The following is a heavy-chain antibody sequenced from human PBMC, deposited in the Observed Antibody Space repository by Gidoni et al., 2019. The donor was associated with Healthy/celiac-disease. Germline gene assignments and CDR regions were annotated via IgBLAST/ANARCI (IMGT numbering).Heavy chain of an antibody. J-gene: IGHJ6*02. D-gene: IGHD3-3*01. CDR2: IIPIFGTA. CDR3: ARDQDFWSGYYPAYYYYGMDV. V-gene: IGHV1-69*01. CDR1: GGTFTSYA. Sequence: QVQLVQSGAEVKKPGSSLKVFCKASGGTFTSYAISWVRQAPGQGLEWMGGIIPIFGTANYAQKFQGRVTITADESTSTAYMELSSLRSEDTAVYYCARDQDFWSGYYPAYYYYGMDVWGQGTTVTVSS.